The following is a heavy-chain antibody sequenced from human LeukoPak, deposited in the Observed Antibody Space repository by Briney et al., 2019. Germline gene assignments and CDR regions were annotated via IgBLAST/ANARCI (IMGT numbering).Heavy chain of an antibody. D-gene: IGHD3-10*01. CDR3: ARGVWFGELRSYYFDY. CDR2: IYYSGRT. Sequence: SETLSLTCTVSGGSISSYYWSWIRQPPGKGLEWIGYIYYSGRTNYNPSLKSRVTISVDTSKNQFSLKLSSVTAADTAVYYCARGVWFGELRSYYFDYWGQGTLVTVSS. V-gene: IGHV4-59*01. CDR1: GGSISSYY. J-gene: IGHJ4*02.